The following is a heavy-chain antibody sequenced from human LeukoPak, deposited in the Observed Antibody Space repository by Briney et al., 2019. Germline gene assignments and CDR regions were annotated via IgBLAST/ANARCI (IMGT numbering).Heavy chain of an antibody. V-gene: IGHV1-24*01. Sequence: GASVKVSCKASGYTFTGYYMHWVRQAPGKGLEWMGGFDPEDGETIYAQKFQGRVTMTEDTSTDTAYMELSSLRSEDTAVYYCAGDSYGYTPGAFDIWGQGTMVTVSS. CDR1: GYTFTGYY. J-gene: IGHJ3*02. CDR2: FDPEDGET. D-gene: IGHD5-18*01. CDR3: AGDSYGYTPGAFDI.